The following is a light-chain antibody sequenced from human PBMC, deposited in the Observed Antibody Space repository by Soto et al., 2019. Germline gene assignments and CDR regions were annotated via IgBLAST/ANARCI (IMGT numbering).Light chain of an antibody. CDR3: QQRRT. V-gene: IGKV3-11*01. CDR2: DAS. CDR1: QSVSSY. J-gene: IGKJ1*01. Sequence: EIVLTQSPATLSLSPGERATLSCRASQSVSSYLAWYQQKPGQAPRLLIYDASNRATGIPARFSGSGSGTDFTRTISSLEPEDCAVYYCQQRRTFGQGTKVEI.